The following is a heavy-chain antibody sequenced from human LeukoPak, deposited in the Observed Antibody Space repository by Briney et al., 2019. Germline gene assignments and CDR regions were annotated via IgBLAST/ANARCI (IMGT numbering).Heavy chain of an antibody. CDR3: ARVGWELLGPFDY. J-gene: IGHJ4*02. V-gene: IGHV3-30*04. Sequence: PGGSLRLSCAASGFTFSSYAMHWVRQAPVKGLEWVAVISYDGSNKYYADSVKGRFTISRDNSKNTLYLQMNSLRAEDTAVYYCARVGWELLGPFDYWGQGTLVTVSS. CDR2: ISYDGSNK. CDR1: GFTFSSYA. D-gene: IGHD1-26*01.